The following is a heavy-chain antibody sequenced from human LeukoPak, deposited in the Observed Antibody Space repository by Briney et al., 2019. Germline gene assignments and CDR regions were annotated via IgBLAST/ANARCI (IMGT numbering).Heavy chain of an antibody. J-gene: IGHJ5*02. CDR1: GGTFSSYA. CDR3: ARVYYYGSGSYYSMNWLDP. D-gene: IGHD3-10*01. Sequence: GSSVKVSCKASGGTFSSYAISWVRQAPGQGLEWMGRIIPIFGIANYAQKFQGRVTITADKPTSTAYMELSSLRSEDTAVYYCARVYYYGSGSYYSMNWLDPWGQGTLVTVSS. CDR2: IIPIFGIA. V-gene: IGHV1-69*04.